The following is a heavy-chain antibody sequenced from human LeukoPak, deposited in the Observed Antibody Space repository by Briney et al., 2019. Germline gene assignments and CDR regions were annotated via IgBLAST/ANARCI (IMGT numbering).Heavy chain of an antibody. Sequence: SETLSLTCTVSGGSISSYYWSWIRQPPGKGLEWIGYIYYSGSTNYNPSLKSRVTISVDTSKNQFSPKLSSVTAADTAVYYCARQTQYSSSWYGTERFDPWGQGTLVTVSS. V-gene: IGHV4-59*01. CDR3: ARQTQYSSSWYGTERFDP. CDR1: GGSISSYY. D-gene: IGHD6-13*01. J-gene: IGHJ5*02. CDR2: IYYSGST.